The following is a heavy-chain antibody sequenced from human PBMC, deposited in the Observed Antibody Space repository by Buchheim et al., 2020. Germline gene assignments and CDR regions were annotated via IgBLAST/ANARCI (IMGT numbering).Heavy chain of an antibody. D-gene: IGHD6-19*01. V-gene: IGHV3-23*01. CDR2: ITGGGVTT. CDR1: GFTSINHA. Sequence: EVQLLESGGDLVQPGGSLRLSCAGSGFTSINHALNWVRQAPGKGLEWVSSITGGGVTTYYEDSVKGRFTISRDNSRSTLYLQINSLGAEDTATYFCTISMAVAGYSFYYYGRDVWGPGTT. J-gene: IGHJ6*02. CDR3: TISMAVAGYSFYYYGRDV.